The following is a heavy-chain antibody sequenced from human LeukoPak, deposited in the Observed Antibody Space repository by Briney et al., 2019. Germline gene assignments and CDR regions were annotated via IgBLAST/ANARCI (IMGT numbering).Heavy chain of an antibody. CDR2: INSDGSST. V-gene: IGHV3-74*01. J-gene: IGHJ5*02. CDR3: AKGTARPGTVGFDP. CDR1: GFSFNSYW. D-gene: IGHD6-6*01. Sequence: GGSLRLSCAASGFSFNSYWMHWVRQAPGKGLVWVSRINSDGSSTSYADSVEGRFTISRDNAKNTLYLQMNSLRAEDTAVYYCAKGTARPGTVGFDPWGQGTLVTVSS.